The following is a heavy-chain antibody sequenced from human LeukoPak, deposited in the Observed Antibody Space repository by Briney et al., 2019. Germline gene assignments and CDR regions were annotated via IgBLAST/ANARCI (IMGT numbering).Heavy chain of an antibody. CDR2: INPSGGST. V-gene: IGHV1-46*01. CDR3: ARGESGSYYDY. D-gene: IGHD1-26*01. CDR1: GGTFSSYA. J-gene: IGHJ4*02. Sequence: ASVKVSCKASGGTFSSYAISWVRQAPGQGLEWMGIINPSGGSTSYAQKFQGRVTMTRDMSTSTVYMELSSLRSEDTAVYYCARGESGSYYDYWGQGTLVTVSS.